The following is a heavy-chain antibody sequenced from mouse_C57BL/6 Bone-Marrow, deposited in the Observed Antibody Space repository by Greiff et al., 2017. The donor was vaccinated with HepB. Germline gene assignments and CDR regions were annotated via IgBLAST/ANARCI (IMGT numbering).Heavy chain of an antibody. CDR1: GISITTGNYR. D-gene: IGHD3-3*01. Sequence: VQLKQSGPGLVKPSQTVFLTCTVTGISITTGNYRWSWIRQFPGNKLEWIGYIYYSGTITYNPSLTSRTTITRDTPKNQFFLEMNSLTAEDTATYYCARDIHEGTGFAYWGQGTLVTVSA. J-gene: IGHJ3*01. CDR2: IYYSGTI. V-gene: IGHV3-5*01. CDR3: ARDIHEGTGFAY.